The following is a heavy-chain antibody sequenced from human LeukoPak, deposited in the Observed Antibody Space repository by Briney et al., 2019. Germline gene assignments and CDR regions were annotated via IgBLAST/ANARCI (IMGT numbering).Heavy chain of an antibody. Sequence: SQTLSLTCAISGDSVSSNSVAWNWIRQSPSGGLEWLGRTYYRSKWYNDYAVSVKGRITINPDTSKNQFSLQLNSVTPEDTAVYYCARDHCSGGSCHWRFDYWGQGTLVTVSS. CDR3: ARDHCSGGSCHWRFDY. D-gene: IGHD2-15*01. CDR2: TYYRSKWYN. CDR1: GDSVSSNSVA. J-gene: IGHJ4*02. V-gene: IGHV6-1*01.